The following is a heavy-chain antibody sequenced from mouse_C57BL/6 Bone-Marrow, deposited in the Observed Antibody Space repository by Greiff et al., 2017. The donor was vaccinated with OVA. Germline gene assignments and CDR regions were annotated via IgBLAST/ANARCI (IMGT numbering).Heavy chain of an antibody. J-gene: IGHJ4*01. V-gene: IGHV1-9*01. Sequence: QVQLKESGAELMKPGASVKLSCKASGYTFTGYWIEWVKQRPGNGLEWIGEILPGSGSTYYTEKFKGLATFTADTSSNTVYMQLSCLKTEDPAIYDCAIYDYGSSYYYAMDYWGQGTSVTVSS. CDR3: AIYDYGSSYYYAMDY. CDR2: ILPGSGST. CDR1: GYTFTGYW. D-gene: IGHD1-1*01.